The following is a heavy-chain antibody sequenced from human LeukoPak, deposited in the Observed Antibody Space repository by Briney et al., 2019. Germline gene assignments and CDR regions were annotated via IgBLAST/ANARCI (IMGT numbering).Heavy chain of an antibody. D-gene: IGHD4-17*01. CDR3: ARRDYALDY. V-gene: IGHV4-61*05. CDR1: GGSISSSSYY. CDR2: IYYSGST. J-gene: IGHJ4*02. Sequence: SETLSLTCTVSGGSISSSSYYWGWIRQPPGKGLEYIGYIYYSGSTNYNPSLKSRVTISLDTSKNQFSLNLRSVTAADTAVYYCARRDYALDYWGQGTLVTVSS.